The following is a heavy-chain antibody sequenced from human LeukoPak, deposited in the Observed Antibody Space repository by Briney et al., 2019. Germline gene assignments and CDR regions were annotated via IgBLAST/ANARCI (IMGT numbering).Heavy chain of an antibody. CDR2: IYYSGST. D-gene: IGHD3-22*01. CDR3: ARSGDTYYYDSTPDY. J-gene: IGHJ4*02. CDR1: GGSISSYY. V-gene: IGHV4-59*06. Sequence: PSETLSLTCTVSGGSISSYYWSWIRQHPGKGLEWIGYIYYSGSTYYNPSLKSRVTISVDTSKNQFSLKLSSVTAADTAVYYCARSGDTYYYDSTPDYWGQGTLVTVSS.